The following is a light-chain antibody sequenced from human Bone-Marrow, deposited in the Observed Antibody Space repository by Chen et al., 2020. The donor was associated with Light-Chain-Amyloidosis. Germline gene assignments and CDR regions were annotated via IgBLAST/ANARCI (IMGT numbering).Light chain of an antibody. V-gene: IGLV1-47*01. Sequence: QSVLTQPPSASGTPGQRVTISCSGSSSNIGSNYVYWYQQLPGMAPKLLIYRNNQRPSGVTDRFSGSKSGNSASLAISGLRSEDEADYYCAAWDDSLSGVFGGGTKLTVL. J-gene: IGLJ3*02. CDR2: RNN. CDR1: SSNIGSNY. CDR3: AAWDDSLSGV.